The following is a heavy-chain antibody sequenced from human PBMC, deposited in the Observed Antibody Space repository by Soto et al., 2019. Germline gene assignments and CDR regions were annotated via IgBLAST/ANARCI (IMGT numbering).Heavy chain of an antibody. D-gene: IGHD3-22*01. CDR2: TYYRSKWYN. V-gene: IGHV6-1*01. CDR3: ARGTYYYDSSGYSYYYYYYGMDV. J-gene: IGHJ6*02. Sequence: SQTLSLTCAISGDRVSSNSAAWNWIRQSPSRGLEWLGRTYYRSKWYNDYAVSVKSRITINPDTSKNQFSLQLNSVTPEDTAVYYCARGTYYYDSSGYSYYYYYYGMDVWGQGTTVTVSS. CDR1: GDRVSSNSAA.